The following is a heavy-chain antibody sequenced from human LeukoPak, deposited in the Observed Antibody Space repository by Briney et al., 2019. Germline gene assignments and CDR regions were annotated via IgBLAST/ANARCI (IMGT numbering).Heavy chain of an antibody. CDR2: IYAGGGT. D-gene: IGHD3-22*01. Sequence: GGSLRLSCAASGFTVSSNYMSWVRQAPGQGLEGVSVIYAGGGTYYADSGKGRFTISRDNSKNTLYLQMNSLRAEDTAVYYCARVYYYDSSGHDFDYWGQGTLVTVSS. V-gene: IGHV3-66*01. CDR1: GFTVSSNY. J-gene: IGHJ4*02. CDR3: ARVYYYDSSGHDFDY.